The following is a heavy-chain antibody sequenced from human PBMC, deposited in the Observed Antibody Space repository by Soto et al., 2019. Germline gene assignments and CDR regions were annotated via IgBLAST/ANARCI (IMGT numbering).Heavy chain of an antibody. CDR1: GFTFSSYA. CDR3: AKDLYDFWSGYLHGLFDY. D-gene: IGHD3-3*01. V-gene: IGHV3-23*01. J-gene: IGHJ4*02. Sequence: GGSLRLSCAASGFTFSSYAMSWVRQAPGKGLEWVSAISGSGGSTYYADSVKGRFTISRDNSKNTLYLQMNSLRAEDTAVYYCAKDLYDFWSGYLHGLFDYWGQGTLVTVSS. CDR2: ISGSGGST.